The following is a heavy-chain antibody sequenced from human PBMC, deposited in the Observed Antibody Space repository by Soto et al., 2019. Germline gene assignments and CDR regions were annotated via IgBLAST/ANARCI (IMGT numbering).Heavy chain of an antibody. J-gene: IGHJ4*02. Sequence: TGVSMRVSCAAAGCTFIGSARRWVRQASGKGLEWVGRIRSKANSYVTAYAASVKGRFTISRDDSKNTAYLQMNSLKTEDTAVYYCTRQGCSGGSCYYSFDYWGQGTPVTVSS. CDR3: TRQGCSGGSCYYSFDY. CDR1: GCTFIGSA. CDR2: IRSKANSYVT. V-gene: IGHV3-73*01. D-gene: IGHD2-15*01.